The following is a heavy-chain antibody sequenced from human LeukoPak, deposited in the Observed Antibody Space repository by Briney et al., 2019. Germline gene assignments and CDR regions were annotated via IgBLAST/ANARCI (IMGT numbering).Heavy chain of an antibody. CDR1: GFTFTSSA. Sequence: TSVKVSCKASGFTFTSSAVQWVRQARGQRLEWIGWIVVGSGNTNYAQKYQERAIITRDMSTSTAYMELSSLRSEDTAVYYCAKVIGFYDGNPYFDYWGQGTLVTVSS. J-gene: IGHJ4*02. CDR2: IVVGSGNT. D-gene: IGHD4-23*01. CDR3: AKVIGFYDGNPYFDY. V-gene: IGHV1-58*01.